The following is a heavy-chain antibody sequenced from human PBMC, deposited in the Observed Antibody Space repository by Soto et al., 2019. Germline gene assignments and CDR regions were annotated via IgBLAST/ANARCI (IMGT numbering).Heavy chain of an antibody. Sequence: QITLKESGPTLVKPTQTLTLTCSFSGFSLSTSGMGVGWIRRPPEKALEWLALIFWDDDKCSSPSLNSRLTATKDTSENQVDLTLTNMDPVDTATYYCAHIYTGTGGHFDSWGQGTLVTVSS. CDR2: IFWDDDK. J-gene: IGHJ5*01. D-gene: IGHD1-26*01. V-gene: IGHV2-5*02. CDR1: GFSLSTSGMG. CDR3: AHIYTGTGGHFDS.